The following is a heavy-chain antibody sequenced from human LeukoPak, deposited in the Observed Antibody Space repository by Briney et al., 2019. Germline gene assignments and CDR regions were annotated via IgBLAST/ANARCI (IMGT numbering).Heavy chain of an antibody. J-gene: IGHJ3*02. D-gene: IGHD3-22*01. Sequence: PSETLSLTCTVSGGSISSYYWGWLWQPPGKGLEWIGYRYYSGYTNYNPSLKSRVTISVDTSKNQFSLKLSSVTAADTAVYYCARQTDSYYYDTTGDYPVGAFDIWGQGTMVTVSS. CDR1: GGSISSYY. V-gene: IGHV4-59*08. CDR3: ARQTDSYYYDTTGDYPVGAFDI. CDR2: RYYSGYT.